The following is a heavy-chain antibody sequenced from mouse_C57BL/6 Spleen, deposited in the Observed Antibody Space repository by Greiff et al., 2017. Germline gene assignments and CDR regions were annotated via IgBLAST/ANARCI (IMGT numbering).Heavy chain of an antibody. CDR1: GYSITSGYY. CDR3: ARHYYGSSYYAMDY. J-gene: IGHJ4*01. CDR2: ISYDGSN. Sequence: ESGPGLVKPSQSLSLTCSVTGYSITSGYYWNWIRQFPGNKLEWMGYISYDGSNNYNPSLKNRISITRDTSKNQFFLKLNSVTTEDTATYYCARHYYGSSYYAMDYWGQGTSVTVSS. V-gene: IGHV3-6*01. D-gene: IGHD1-1*01.